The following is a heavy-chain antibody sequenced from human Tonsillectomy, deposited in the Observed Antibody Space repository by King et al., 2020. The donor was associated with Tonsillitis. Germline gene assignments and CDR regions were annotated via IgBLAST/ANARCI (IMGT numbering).Heavy chain of an antibody. D-gene: IGHD2-2*02. V-gene: IGHV4-4*07. CDR1: GGSINYYY. Sequence: VQLQESGPGLVKPSETLSLTCTVSGGSINYYYWTWIRQPAGKGLEWIGRIYTTGSTNYNPSLMSRVTMSVDTSKNQFSLKLSSVNAADTAFYYCARYTADWFDPWGQGSLVTVSS. CDR3: ARYTADWFDP. J-gene: IGHJ5*02. CDR2: IYTTGST.